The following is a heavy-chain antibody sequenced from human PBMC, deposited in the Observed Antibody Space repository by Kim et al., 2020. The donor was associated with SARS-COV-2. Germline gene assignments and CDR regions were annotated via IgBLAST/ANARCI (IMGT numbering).Heavy chain of an antibody. CDR1: GYPFSSFA. Sequence: ASVKVSCKTSGYPFSSFAITWVRQAPGQGLEWMGWISGFNTNENYTEKFQGRLTLTADITTSTAYMDLKSLRSDDTAVYYFARSMFDYSWGTALKKEDSW. D-gene: IGHD3-16*01. CDR2: ISGFNTNE. V-gene: IGHV1-18*01. J-gene: IGHJ5*01. CDR3: ARSMFDYSWGTALKKEDS.